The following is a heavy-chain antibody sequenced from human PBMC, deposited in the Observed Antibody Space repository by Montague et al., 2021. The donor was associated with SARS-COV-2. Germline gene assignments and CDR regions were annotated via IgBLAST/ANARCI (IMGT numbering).Heavy chain of an antibody. CDR3: ARGMGGSYLYYFDY. CDR2: IYYSGST. J-gene: IGHJ4*02. D-gene: IGHD1-26*01. V-gene: IGHV4-59*01. CDR1: GGSISSYY. Sequence: ETLSLTCTVSGGSISSYYWSWIRQPPGKGLEWIGYIYYSGSTNYNPSLKSRVTILVDMSKNQFSLKLSPVTAADTAVYYCARGMGGSYLYYFDYWGQGTLVTVSS.